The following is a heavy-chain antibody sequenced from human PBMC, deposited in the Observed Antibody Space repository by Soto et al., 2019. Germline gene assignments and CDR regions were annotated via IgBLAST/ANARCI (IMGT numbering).Heavy chain of an antibody. D-gene: IGHD3-3*02. V-gene: IGHV1-18*01. Sequence: ASVKVSCKASGYNFTSYGISWVLQAPGQGLEWMGWISAYNGNTNYAQKLQGRVTMTTDTSTSTAYMELRSLRSDDTAVYYCARWGSVFGVVITQGYYMDVWGKGTTVT. CDR3: ARWGSVFGVVITQGYYMDV. J-gene: IGHJ6*03. CDR2: ISAYNGNT. CDR1: GYNFTSYG.